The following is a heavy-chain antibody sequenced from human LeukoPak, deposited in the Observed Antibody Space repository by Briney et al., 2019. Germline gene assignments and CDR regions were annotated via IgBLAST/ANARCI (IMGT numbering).Heavy chain of an antibody. D-gene: IGHD4-11*01. CDR1: GFSLSPSGVG. Sequence: SGPTLVKPTQTLTLTCTFSGFSLSPSGVGVGWIRQPPGKALEWLAIIYWNEDKRYSPSLKSRLTITKDTSKNQVVLQMTDRDPVETATYYCSRTYSGMRASDGLRDCYFAYWGQGTLVTVSS. CDR3: SRTYSGMRASDGLRDCYFAY. CDR2: IYWNEDK. J-gene: IGHJ4*02. V-gene: IGHV2-5*01.